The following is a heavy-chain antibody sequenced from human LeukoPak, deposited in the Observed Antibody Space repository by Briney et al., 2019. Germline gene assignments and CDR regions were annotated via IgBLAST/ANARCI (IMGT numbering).Heavy chain of an antibody. CDR3: ARDPNVSGYFDWSFDP. CDR2: ISSDGNNK. CDR1: GFTFSNYA. D-gene: IGHD3-9*01. Sequence: GGSLRLSCAASGFTFSNYAMHWVRQAPGKGLAWMAVISSDGNNKYYADSVKGRFTISRDNSKNALDLQMNSLRAEDTAVYYCARDPNVSGYFDWSFDPWGQGTLVTVSS. V-gene: IGHV3-30*04. J-gene: IGHJ5*02.